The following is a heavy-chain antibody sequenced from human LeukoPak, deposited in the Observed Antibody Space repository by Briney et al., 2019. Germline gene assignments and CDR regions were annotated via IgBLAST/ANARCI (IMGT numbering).Heavy chain of an antibody. CDR3: ASQYTGTYWGFDY. J-gene: IGHJ4*02. Sequence: PGGSLRLSCAASGFTFSTYAMSWVRQAPGKGLEWVSTISAGGGSTYYADSVKGRFTVSRDNSKNTLFLQMNSLRAEDTAVYYCASQYTGTYWGFDYWGLGTLVTVSS. CDR1: GFTFSTYA. D-gene: IGHD7-27*01. V-gene: IGHV3-23*01. CDR2: ISAGGGST.